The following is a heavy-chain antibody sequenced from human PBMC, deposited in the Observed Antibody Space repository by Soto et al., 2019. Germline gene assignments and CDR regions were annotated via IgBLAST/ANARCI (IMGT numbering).Heavy chain of an antibody. Sequence: SVKVSCKASGGTFSSYSISWVRQAPGQGLEWMGGIIPIFGTANYAQKFQGRVTITADESTSTAYMELSSLRSEDTAVYYCARSLYSSSSSSHYYGMDVWGQGTTVTVSS. CDR3: ARSLYSSSSSSHYYGMDV. V-gene: IGHV1-69*13. D-gene: IGHD6-6*01. CDR2: IIPIFGTA. CDR1: GGTFSSYS. J-gene: IGHJ6*02.